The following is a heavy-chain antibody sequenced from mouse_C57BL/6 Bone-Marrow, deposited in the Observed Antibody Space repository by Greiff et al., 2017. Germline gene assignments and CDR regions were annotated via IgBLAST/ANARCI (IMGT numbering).Heavy chain of an antibody. CDR1: GYTFTSYG. CDR3: ARADYYGSSYGFFAY. CDR2: IYPRSGNT. J-gene: IGHJ3*01. D-gene: IGHD1-1*01. Sequence: QVQLQQSGAELARPGASVKLSCKASGYTFTSYGISWVKQRTGQGLEWIGEIYPRSGNTYYNEKFKGKATLTADKSSSTAYMELRSLTSEDSAVYFCARADYYGSSYGFFAYWGQGTLVTVSA. V-gene: IGHV1-81*01.